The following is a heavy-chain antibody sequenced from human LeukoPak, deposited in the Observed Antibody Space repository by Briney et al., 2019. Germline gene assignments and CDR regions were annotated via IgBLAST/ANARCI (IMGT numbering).Heavy chain of an antibody. D-gene: IGHD3-22*01. Sequence: GGSLRLSCAASGFSFSSYGMHWVRQAPGKGLEWVAYMRSDGSTKYYADSVKGRLTISRDNSKNTLYLQMHSLRPEDTAVYYCAKGYDSSGYYLDYWGQGTPVTVSS. CDR1: GFSFSSYG. V-gene: IGHV3-30*02. J-gene: IGHJ4*02. CDR3: AKGYDSSGYYLDY. CDR2: MRSDGSTK.